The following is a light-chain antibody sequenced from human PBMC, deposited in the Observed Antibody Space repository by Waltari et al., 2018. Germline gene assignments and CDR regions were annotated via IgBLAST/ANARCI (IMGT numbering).Light chain of an antibody. Sequence: DIQMTQSPSTLSASVGDRVTITCRASQSISSWLAWYQQKPGKAPKLLIYKASTLESGVPSRCSGSGSGTEFTLTISSLQPDDFATYYCQQYNSYVLTFGGGTKVEIK. J-gene: IGKJ4*01. CDR2: KAS. CDR3: QQYNSYVLT. CDR1: QSISSW. V-gene: IGKV1-5*03.